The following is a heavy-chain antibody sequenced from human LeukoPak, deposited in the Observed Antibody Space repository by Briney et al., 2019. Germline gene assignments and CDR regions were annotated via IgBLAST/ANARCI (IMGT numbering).Heavy chain of an antibody. V-gene: IGHV3-21*01. CDR1: GFIFSSDS. CDR3: AKDRIVVVPAATGNDAFDI. J-gene: IGHJ3*02. D-gene: IGHD2-2*01. CDR2: ISSTGAYI. Sequence: GGSLRLSCATSGFIFSSDSMIWVRQAPGKGLEWVSSISSTGAYIYYADSLKGRSTISRDNAKNSLYLQMNSLRAEDTAVYYCAKDRIVVVPAATGNDAFDIWGQGTMVTVSS.